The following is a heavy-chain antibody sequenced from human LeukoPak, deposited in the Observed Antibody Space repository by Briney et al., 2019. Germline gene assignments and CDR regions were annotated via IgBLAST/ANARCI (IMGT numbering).Heavy chain of an antibody. D-gene: IGHD6-19*01. J-gene: IGHJ6*03. CDR3: AREVAGSYYYYYMDV. CDR2: INHSGST. V-gene: IGHV4-34*01. Sequence: SETLSLTCAVYGGSFSGYYWSWIRQPPGKGLEWIGEINHSGSTNYNPSLKSRVTISVDTSKNQFSLKLSSVTAADTAVYYCAREVAGSYYYYYMDVWGKGTTVTVSS. CDR1: GGSFSGYY.